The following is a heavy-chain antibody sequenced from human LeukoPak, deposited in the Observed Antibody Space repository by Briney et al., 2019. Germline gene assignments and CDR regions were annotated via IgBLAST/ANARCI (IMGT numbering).Heavy chain of an antibody. CDR3: AKPESFLWELTAPFDY. J-gene: IGHJ4*02. Sequence: GGSLRLSCAASGFTFTTYSMNWVRQAPGKGLEWVSYIGSSSSTIYYADSVKGRFTISRDNAKNSLYLQMNSLRAEDTAVYYCAKPESFLWELTAPFDYWGQGTLVTVSS. CDR1: GFTFTTYS. CDR2: IGSSSSTI. V-gene: IGHV3-48*04. D-gene: IGHD1-14*01.